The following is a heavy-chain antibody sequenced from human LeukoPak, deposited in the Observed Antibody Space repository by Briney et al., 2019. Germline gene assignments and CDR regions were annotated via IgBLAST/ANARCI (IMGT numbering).Heavy chain of an antibody. Sequence: SETLSLTCTVSGGSLSGFCWSWIRQPPGKGLEWIGHICDSGNTNHNPSLKSRLTISLDTSKKQISLRLCSVTATDTAVYFCTRHNRGSSTDWLNPWGQGTLVTFSA. CDR3: TRHNRGSSTDWLNP. J-gene: IGHJ5*02. D-gene: IGHD3-10*01. CDR2: ICDSGNT. V-gene: IGHV4-59*08. CDR1: GGSLSGFC.